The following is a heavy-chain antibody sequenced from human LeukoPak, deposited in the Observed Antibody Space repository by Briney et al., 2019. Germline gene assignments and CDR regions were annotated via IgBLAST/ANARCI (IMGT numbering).Heavy chain of an antibody. CDR3: ARRIAVAGSPVYYFNY. CDR1: AYTLSGYY. CDR2: INPKSGVT. J-gene: IGHJ4*01. V-gene: IGHV1-2*02. D-gene: IGHD6-19*01. Sequence: RASVKVSCKASAYTLSGYYMHWVRQAPGQGLEWMGWINPKSGVTNYAQKFQGRVTMTWDTSINTTFMELSRLRSDDTAVYYCARRIAVAGSPVYYFNYWGHGTLVTVSS.